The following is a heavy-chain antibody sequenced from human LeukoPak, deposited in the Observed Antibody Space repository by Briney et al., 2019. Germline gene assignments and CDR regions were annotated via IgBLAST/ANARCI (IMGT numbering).Heavy chain of an antibody. CDR3: ARSGGVGLETDYYYYYYMDV. CDR1: GFTFSDYY. CDR2: ISSSGSTI. Sequence: GGSLRLSCAASGFTFSDYYMSWIRQAPGKGLEWVSYISSSGSTIYYADSVKGRFTISRDNAKNSLYLQMNSLRAEDTAVYYCARSGGVGLETDYYYYYYMDVWGKGTTVTISS. V-gene: IGHV3-11*01. J-gene: IGHJ6*03. D-gene: IGHD1-1*01.